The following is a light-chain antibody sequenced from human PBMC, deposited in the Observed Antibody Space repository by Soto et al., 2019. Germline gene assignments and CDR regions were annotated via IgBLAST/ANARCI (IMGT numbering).Light chain of an antibody. CDR2: DVN. J-gene: IGLJ2*01. V-gene: IGLV2-14*01. Sequence: QSALTQPASASGSPGQSITLSCTGTSSDIGGYDYVSWYHLHPGKAPKLIIYDVNKRPSGVSNRFSGSKSGTTASLTISGLQAEDEADYYCTSYASGSAHVVFGGGTQLTVL. CDR1: SSDIGGYDY. CDR3: TSYASGSAHVV.